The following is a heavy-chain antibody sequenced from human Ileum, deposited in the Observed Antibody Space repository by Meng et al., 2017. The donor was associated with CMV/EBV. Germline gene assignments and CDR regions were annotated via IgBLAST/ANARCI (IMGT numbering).Heavy chain of an antibody. CDR2: IKSKIDDGTT. CDR3: TTDGNRAYTRSSGDY. Sequence: FTFRNDGMNWVRQAPGKGLEWVAHIKSKIDDGTTDHAAPVKGRFTISRDDAKNTLYLQMNSLKTEDTAVYFCTTDGNRAYTRSSGDYWGQGTLVTVSS. CDR1: FTFRNDG. V-gene: IGHV3-15*07. J-gene: IGHJ4*02. D-gene: IGHD6-6*01.